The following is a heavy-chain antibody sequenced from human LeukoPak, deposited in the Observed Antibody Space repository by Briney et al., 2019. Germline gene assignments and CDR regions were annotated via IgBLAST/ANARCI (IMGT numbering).Heavy chain of an antibody. D-gene: IGHD1-26*01. J-gene: IGHJ4*02. CDR1: GGTFSSYA. V-gene: IGHV1-69*04. CDR2: IIPILGIA. Sequence: SVKVSCKASGGTFSSYAISWVRQAPGQGLEWMGRIIPILGIANYAQKFQGRVTITTDESTSTAYMELSSLRSEDTAVYYCARDAESGGMMRNFDYWGQGTLVTVSS. CDR3: ARDAESGGMMRNFDY.